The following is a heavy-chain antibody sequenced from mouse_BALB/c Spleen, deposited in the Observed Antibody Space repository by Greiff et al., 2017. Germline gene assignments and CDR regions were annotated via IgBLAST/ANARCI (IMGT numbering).Heavy chain of an antibody. J-gene: IGHJ4*01. CDR2: INPSNGRT. Sequence: VQLHQPGAELVTPGASVKLSCKASGYTFTSYWMHWVKQRPGQGLEWIGEINPSNGRTNYNEKFKSKATLTVDKSSSTAYMQLSSLTAEDSAVYYCARRLPMDYWGQGTSVTVSS. CDR1: GYTFTSYW. V-gene: IGHV1S81*02. D-gene: IGHD2-10*01. CDR3: ARRLPMDY.